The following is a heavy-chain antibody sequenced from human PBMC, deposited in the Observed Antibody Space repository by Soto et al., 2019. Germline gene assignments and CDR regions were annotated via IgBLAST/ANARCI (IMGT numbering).Heavy chain of an antibody. J-gene: IGHJ6*02. CDR1: GFTFSSYG. CDR3: ARDSGGSGSLLIGMDV. Sequence: GGSLRLSCAASGFTFSSYGMHWVRQAPGKGLEWVAVIWYDGSNKYYADSVKGRFTISRDNSKNTLYLQMNSLRAEDTAVYYCARDSGGSGSLLIGMDVWGQGTTVTVSS. D-gene: IGHD3-10*01. CDR2: IWYDGSNK. V-gene: IGHV3-33*01.